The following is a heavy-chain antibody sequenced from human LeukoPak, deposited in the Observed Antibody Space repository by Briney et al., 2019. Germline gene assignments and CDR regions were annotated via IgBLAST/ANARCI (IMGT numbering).Heavy chain of an antibody. CDR3: AKGRARDGYSY. V-gene: IGHV3-23*01. J-gene: IGHJ4*01. Sequence: GGSLRLSCAASGITFSSSSTTWVRQAPGKGLEWVSSLNNGGDDTYYADSVKGRFTISRDNSKNTLYLQMNSLRVEDTAVYYCAKGRARDGYSYWGHGILVTVSS. CDR1: GITFSSSS. D-gene: IGHD5-24*01. CDR2: LNNGGDDT.